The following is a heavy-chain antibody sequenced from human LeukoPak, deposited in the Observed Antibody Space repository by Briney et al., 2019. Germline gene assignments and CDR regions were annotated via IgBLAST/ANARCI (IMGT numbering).Heavy chain of an antibody. CDR2: ISGSGGST. J-gene: IGHJ4*02. Sequence: GGSLRLSCAASGFTFSSYAMSWVRQAPGKGLEWVSAISGSGGSTYYADSVKGRFTISRDNSKNTLYLQMNSLRAEDTAVYYCAKELSSITMVRGVLDYWGQGTLVTVSS. V-gene: IGHV3-23*01. CDR3: AKELSSITMVRGVLDY. CDR1: GFTFSSYA. D-gene: IGHD3-10*01.